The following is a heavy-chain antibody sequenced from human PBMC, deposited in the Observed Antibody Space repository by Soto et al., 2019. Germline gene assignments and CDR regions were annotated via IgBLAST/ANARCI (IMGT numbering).Heavy chain of an antibody. J-gene: IGHJ1*01. Sequence: QVQLVESGGGVVQPGRSLRLSCAASGFTFSSYGMHWVRQAPGKGLEWVALIWYDGSNKYYADSVKGRFTISRDNSKNTLYLQRNSLRAEDTAVDYCAGDQGAYADCFQHWGQCTRVSVSP. CDR2: IWYDGSNK. CDR1: GFTFSSYG. V-gene: IGHV3-33*01. D-gene: IGHD1-26*01. CDR3: AGDQGAYADCFQH.